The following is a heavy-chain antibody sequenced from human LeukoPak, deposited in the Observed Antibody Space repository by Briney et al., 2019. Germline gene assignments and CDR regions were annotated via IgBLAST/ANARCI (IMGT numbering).Heavy chain of an antibody. J-gene: IGHJ5*02. CDR1: GGSISPYY. CDR2: IYYNGGT. Sequence: SETLSLTCTVSGGSISPYYWSWIRQPPGKGLEWIGYIYYNGGTNYNPSLKSRATMSVDTSKNYFSLKVTSVTAADTAVYYCVRVSEAGFNWFDPWGQGTLVTVSS. V-gene: IGHV4-59*01. D-gene: IGHD6-13*01. CDR3: VRVSEAGFNWFDP.